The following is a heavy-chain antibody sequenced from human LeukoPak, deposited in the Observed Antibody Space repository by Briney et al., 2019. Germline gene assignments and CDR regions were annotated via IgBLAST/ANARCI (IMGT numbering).Heavy chain of an antibody. Sequence: ASVKVSCKASGYTFTSYYMHWVRQAPGQGLEWMGWINPNSGGTNYAQKFQGRVTMTRDTSISTAYMELSRLRSDDTAVYYCARDSYDSSGYLDYWGQGTLVTVSS. CDR3: ARDSYDSSGYLDY. V-gene: IGHV1-2*02. D-gene: IGHD3-22*01. J-gene: IGHJ4*02. CDR1: GYTFTSYY. CDR2: INPNSGGT.